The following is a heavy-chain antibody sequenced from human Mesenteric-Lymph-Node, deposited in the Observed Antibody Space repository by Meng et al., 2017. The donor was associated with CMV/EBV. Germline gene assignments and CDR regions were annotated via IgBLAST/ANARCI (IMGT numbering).Heavy chain of an antibody. J-gene: IGHJ6*02. V-gene: IGHV4-30-4*08. CDR1: GGSISSGDYY. CDR2: IYYSGST. Sequence: SETLSLTCTVSGGSISSGDYYWSWIRQPPGKGLEWIGYIYYSGSTYYNPSLKSRVTISVDTSKNQFSLKLSSVTAADTAVYYCARGLHTAMVGGRVYYYYGMDVWGQGTTVTVSS. CDR3: ARGLHTAMVGGRVYYYYGMDV. D-gene: IGHD5-18*01.